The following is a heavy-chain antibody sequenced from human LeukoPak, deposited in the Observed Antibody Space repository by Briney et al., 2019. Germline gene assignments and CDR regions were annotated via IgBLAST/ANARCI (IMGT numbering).Heavy chain of an antibody. D-gene: IGHD6-13*01. CDR3: AKDMVAAAGVLTYYYYYYSMDV. J-gene: IGHJ6*04. Sequence: WGSLRLSCAASGFTFSSYGMHWVRQAPGKGLEWVAVISYDGSNKYYADSVKGRFTISRDNSKNTLYLQMNSLRAEDTAVYYCAKDMVAAAGVLTYYYYYYSMDVWGKGTTVTVSS. V-gene: IGHV3-30*18. CDR2: ISYDGSNK. CDR1: GFTFSSYG.